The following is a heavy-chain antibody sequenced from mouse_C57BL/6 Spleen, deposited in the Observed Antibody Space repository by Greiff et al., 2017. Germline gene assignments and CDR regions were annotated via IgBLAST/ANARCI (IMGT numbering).Heavy chain of an antibody. J-gene: IGHJ2*01. CDR2: IYPGDGDT. D-gene: IGHD2-2*01. Sequence: QVQLQQSGPELVKPGASVKISCKASGYAFSSSWMNWVKQRPGKGLEWIGRIYPGDGDTNYNGKFKGKATLTADKSSSTAYMQLSSLTSEDSAVYFCARLVTLDYWGQGTTLTVSS. V-gene: IGHV1-82*01. CDR1: GYAFSSSW. CDR3: ARLVTLDY.